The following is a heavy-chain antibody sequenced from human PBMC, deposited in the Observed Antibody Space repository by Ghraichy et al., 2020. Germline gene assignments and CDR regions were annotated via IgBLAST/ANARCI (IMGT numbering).Heavy chain of an antibody. Sequence: SQTLSLTCTVSGGSVSSGGYYWSWIRQPPGKALEWIGYIYYSGSTYYNPSLKSRVTVSVDTSKNQFSLKLSSVTAADTAVYHCARASASYNWFDPWGQGTLVTVSS. V-gene: IGHV4-61*08. CDR3: ARASASYNWFDP. D-gene: IGHD3-10*01. CDR2: IYYSGST. CDR1: GGSVSSGGYY. J-gene: IGHJ5*02.